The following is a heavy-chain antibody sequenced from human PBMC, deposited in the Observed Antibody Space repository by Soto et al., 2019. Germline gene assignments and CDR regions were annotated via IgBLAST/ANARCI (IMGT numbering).Heavy chain of an antibody. V-gene: IGHV3-23*01. CDR3: AKDRVYYYDSSGLFDP. Sequence: GSLRLSCAASGXTFSSYAMSWVRQAPGKGLEWVSAIIGSGGSTYYADSVKGRFTISRDNSKNTLYLQMNSLRAEDTAVYYCAKDRVYYYDSSGLFDPWGQGTLVTVSS. CDR2: IIGSGGST. D-gene: IGHD3-22*01. J-gene: IGHJ5*02. CDR1: GXTFSSYA.